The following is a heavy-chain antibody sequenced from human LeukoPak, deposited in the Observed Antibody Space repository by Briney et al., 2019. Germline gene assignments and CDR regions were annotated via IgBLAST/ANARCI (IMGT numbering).Heavy chain of an antibody. CDR1: GFTFSSYG. J-gene: IGHJ4*02. V-gene: IGHV3-30*02. D-gene: IGHD2-15*01. CDR3: ARGIWVAF. CDR2: IRYDGSNK. Sequence: PGGSLRLSCAASGFTFSSYGMHWVRQAPGKGLEWVAFIRYDGSNKYYADSVKGRFTISRDNAKNSVYLQMNSLRAEDTAVYYCARGIWVAFRGQGALVTVSS.